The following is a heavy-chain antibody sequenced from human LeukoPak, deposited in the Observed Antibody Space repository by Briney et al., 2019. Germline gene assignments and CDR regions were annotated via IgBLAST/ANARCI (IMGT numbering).Heavy chain of an antibody. CDR3: ARVEMGPGGPLVATILPGLSQANYGMDV. D-gene: IGHD5-12*01. CDR1: GFTFSTYS. V-gene: IGHV3-48*04. Sequence: GGSLRLSCAASGFTFSTYSMNWVRQAPGKGLEWVSYISSSSSTIYYADSVKGRFTISRDNAKNSLYLQMNSLRAEDTAVYYCARVEMGPGGPLVATILPGLSQANYGMDVWGQGTTVTVSS. J-gene: IGHJ6*02. CDR2: ISSSSSTI.